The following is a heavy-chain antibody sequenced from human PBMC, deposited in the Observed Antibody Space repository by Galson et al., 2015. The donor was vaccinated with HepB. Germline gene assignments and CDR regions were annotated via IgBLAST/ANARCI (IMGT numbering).Heavy chain of an antibody. V-gene: IGHV4-39*01. D-gene: IGHD3-22*01. CDR1: GGSISSSSYY. Sequence: SETLSLTCTVSGGSISSSSYYWGWIRQPPGKGLEWIGSIYYSGSTYYNPSLKSRVTISVDTSKNQFSLKLSSVTAADTAVYYCARGGDYYDSSGYYYDPSLDYWGQGTLVTVSS. CDR2: IYYSGST. J-gene: IGHJ4*02. CDR3: ARGGDYYDSSGYYYDPSLDY.